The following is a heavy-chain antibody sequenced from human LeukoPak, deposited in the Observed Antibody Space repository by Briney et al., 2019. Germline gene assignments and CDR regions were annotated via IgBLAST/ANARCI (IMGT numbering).Heavy chain of an antibody. CDR3: AKGNRRNFDY. D-gene: IGHD1-14*01. Sequence: GGSLRLSCAASGFTFSTYVMSWVRQAPGEGLEWVSAISGSGGSTYYADSVKGRFTISRDNSKNTLYLQMNSLGADDTAVYYCAKGNRRNFDYWGQGTLVTVSS. J-gene: IGHJ4*02. V-gene: IGHV3-23*01. CDR2: ISGSGGST. CDR1: GFTFSTYV.